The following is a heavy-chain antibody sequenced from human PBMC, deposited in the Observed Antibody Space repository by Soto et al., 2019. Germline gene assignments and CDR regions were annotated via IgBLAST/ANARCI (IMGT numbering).Heavy chain of an antibody. Sequence: ASVKVSCKASGYTFTSYYMHWVRQAPGQGLEWMGIINPSGGSTSYAQKFQGRVTMTRDTSTSTVYMELSSLRSEDTAVYYCARVEPYDFWSGYSSHFDYWGQGTLVTVSS. J-gene: IGHJ4*02. CDR3: ARVEPYDFWSGYSSHFDY. CDR1: GYTFTSYY. D-gene: IGHD3-3*01. CDR2: INPSGGST. V-gene: IGHV1-46*03.